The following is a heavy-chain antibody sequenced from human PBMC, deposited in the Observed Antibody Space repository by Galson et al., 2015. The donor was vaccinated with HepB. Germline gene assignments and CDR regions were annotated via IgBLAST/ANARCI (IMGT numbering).Heavy chain of an antibody. D-gene: IGHD5-24*01. CDR2: INPNSGGT. V-gene: IGHV1-2*06. CDR3: ASLSGVMATSLDY. Sequence: SVKVSCKASGYTFTGYYMHWVRQAPGQGPEWMGRINPNSGGTNYAQKFQGRVTMTRDTSISTAYMELSRLRSDDTAVYYCASLSGVMATSLDYWGQGTLVTVSS. CDR1: GYTFTGYY. J-gene: IGHJ4*02.